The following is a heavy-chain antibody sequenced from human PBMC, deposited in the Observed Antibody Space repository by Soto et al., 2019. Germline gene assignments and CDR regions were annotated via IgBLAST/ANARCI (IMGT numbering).Heavy chain of an antibody. CDR2: ISGSGGRS. CDR3: AKAYFVWSSEQPYYFDY. CDR1: GFTFSNYA. Sequence: EVQLLDSGGGLVQPGGSLRLSCAASGFTFSNYAMTWVRQGSGKGLEWVSGISGSGGRSYYADSVKGRFTIPRDNSKSTLYLQMNSLRAEDTAVYYCAKAYFVWSSEQPYYFDYWGQGTLVTVSS. J-gene: IGHJ4*02. D-gene: IGHD3-16*01. V-gene: IGHV3-23*01.